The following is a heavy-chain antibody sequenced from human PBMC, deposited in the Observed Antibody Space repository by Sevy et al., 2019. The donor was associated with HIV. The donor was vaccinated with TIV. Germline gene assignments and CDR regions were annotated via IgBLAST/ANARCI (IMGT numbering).Heavy chain of an antibody. V-gene: IGHV3-30*18. CDR3: AKSMDTVTPLDY. D-gene: IGHD4-17*01. Sequence: GGSLRLSCAASRFTFSLYGMHWVRQAPGKGLEWVALISKDGSNKYYADSVKGRFTVSRDNSNNTLYLQLDSLGPEDTAMYYCAKSMDTVTPLDYWDPGTLVTVSS. CDR2: ISKDGSNK. CDR1: RFTFSLYG. J-gene: IGHJ4*02.